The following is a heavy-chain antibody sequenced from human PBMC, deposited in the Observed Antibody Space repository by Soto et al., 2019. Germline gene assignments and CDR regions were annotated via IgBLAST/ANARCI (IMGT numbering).Heavy chain of an antibody. CDR3: ARVCSGGSCYPDY. D-gene: IGHD2-15*01. CDR1: GGSFSGYY. V-gene: IGHV4-34*01. CDR2: INHSGST. J-gene: IGHJ4*02. Sequence: SETLSLTCAVYGGSFSGYYWSWIRQPPGKGLEWIGEINHSGSTNYNPSLKSRVTISVDTSKNQFSLKLSSVTAADTAVYYCARVCSGGSCYPDYWGQGTLVTVSS.